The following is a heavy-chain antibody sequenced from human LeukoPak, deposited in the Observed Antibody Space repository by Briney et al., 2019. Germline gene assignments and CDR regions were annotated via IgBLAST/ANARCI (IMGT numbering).Heavy chain of an antibody. V-gene: IGHV3-53*01. Sequence: PGGSLRLSCAVSGFTVSTNYMSWVRQAPGKGLEWVSVMYSGGSTYYADSVKGRFTISRDNAKNSLYLQMNSLRAEDTAVYYCARSSSPVSFYYYYGMDVWGQGTTVTVSS. CDR3: ARSSSPVSFYYYYGMDV. J-gene: IGHJ6*02. D-gene: IGHD6-13*01. CDR2: MYSGGST. CDR1: GFTVSTNY.